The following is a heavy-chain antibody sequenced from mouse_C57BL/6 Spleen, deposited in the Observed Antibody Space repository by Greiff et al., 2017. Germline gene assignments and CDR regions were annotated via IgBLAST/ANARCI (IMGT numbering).Heavy chain of an antibody. CDR3: ARGEVYYGSSYPDV. CDR2: ISYDGSN. CDR1: GYSITSGYY. Sequence: EVKLVESGPGLVKPSQSLSLTCSVTGYSITSGYYWNWIRQFPGNKLEWMGYISYDGSNNYNPSLKNRISITRDTSKNQFFLKLNSVTTEDTATYDCARGEVYYGSSYPDVWGTGTTLTVSS. J-gene: IGHJ1*03. V-gene: IGHV3-6*01. D-gene: IGHD1-1*01.